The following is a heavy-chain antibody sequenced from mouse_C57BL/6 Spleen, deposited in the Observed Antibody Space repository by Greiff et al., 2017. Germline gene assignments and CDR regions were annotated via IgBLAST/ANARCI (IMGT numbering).Heavy chain of an antibody. CDR3: ARSDYEAWFAY. CDR1: GYAFSSSW. J-gene: IGHJ3*01. CDR2: IYPGDGDT. D-gene: IGHD2-4*01. Sequence: VQLQQSGPELVKPGASVKISCKASGYAFSSSWMNWVQQRPGKGLEWIGRIYPGDGDTNYNGKFKGQATLSADKSSSTAYMQLISLTSEDSAVYFCARSDYEAWFAYWGQGTLVTVSA. V-gene: IGHV1-82*01.